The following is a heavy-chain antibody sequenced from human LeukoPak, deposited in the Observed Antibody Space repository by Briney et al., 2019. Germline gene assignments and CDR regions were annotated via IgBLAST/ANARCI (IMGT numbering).Heavy chain of an antibody. V-gene: IGHV4-34*01. CDR3: AREAAAFDY. CDR1: GGSFSGYY. CDR2: INHSGST. Sequence: SETLTLTCADYGGSFSGYYWSWIRQPPGKELEWIGEINHSGSTNYNPSLKSRVTISVDTSKNQFSLKLSSVTAADTAVYYCAREAAAFDYWGQGTLVTVSS. D-gene: IGHD6-13*01. J-gene: IGHJ4*02.